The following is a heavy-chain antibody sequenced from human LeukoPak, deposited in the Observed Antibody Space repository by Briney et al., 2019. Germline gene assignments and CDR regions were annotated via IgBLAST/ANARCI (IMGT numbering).Heavy chain of an antibody. CDR2: INSDGSST. V-gene: IGHV3-74*01. Sequence: GGSLRLSCAASGFTFSSYWMHWVRQAPGKGLVRVSRINSDGSSTSYADSVKGRFTISRDNAKNTLYLQMNSLRAEDTAGSLGYFDYWGQGTLVTVSS. J-gene: IGHJ4*02. CDR1: GFTFSSYW. CDR3: YFDY.